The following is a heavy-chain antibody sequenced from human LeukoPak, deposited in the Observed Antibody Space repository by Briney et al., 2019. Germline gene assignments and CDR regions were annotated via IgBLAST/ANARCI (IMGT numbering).Heavy chain of an antibody. J-gene: IGHJ6*03. CDR2: IIPNSGDT. CDR1: GYTFTGYY. CDR3: ARGMYYYGSGSYSRYYMDV. D-gene: IGHD3-10*01. V-gene: IGHV1-2*02. Sequence: ASVKVSCKASGYTFTGYYIHWVRQAPGQGLEWMGWIIPNSGDTNYALKFQGRVTMTRDTSISTAYMELSRLTSDDTAVYYCARGMYYYGSGSYSRYYMDVWGKGTTVTISS.